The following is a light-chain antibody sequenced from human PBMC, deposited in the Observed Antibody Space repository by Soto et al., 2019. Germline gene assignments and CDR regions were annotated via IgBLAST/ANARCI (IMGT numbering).Light chain of an antibody. J-gene: IGKJ2*01. CDR1: QSISNF. CDR3: QQSYNTPYT. Sequence: DLQMTQSPSSLSASVGDRVTLTCRASQSISNFLNWYQQKPGKAPKLLIYSASRLQTGVPSRFSGSGSGTDFTLTISSLQPEDFATYYCQQSYNTPYTFGQGAKLEIK. V-gene: IGKV1-39*01. CDR2: SAS.